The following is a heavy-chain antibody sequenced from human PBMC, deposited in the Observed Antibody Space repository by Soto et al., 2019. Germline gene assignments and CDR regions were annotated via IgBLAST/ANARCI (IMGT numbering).Heavy chain of an antibody. CDR1: GYTLTDLS. J-gene: IGHJ6*02. D-gene: IGHD3-10*01. CDR3: TTDSGGQFDYYGMDV. CDR2: FHPEDGKT. V-gene: IGHV1-24*01. Sequence: QVHLVQSGAEVKKPGASVKVSCKVSGYTLTDLSMHWVRQAPGKGLEWMGRFHPEDGKTIYVQKFLGRFTLTEDTSTDTAYMELRSLRSGDTAVYSCTTDSGGQFDYYGMDVWGQGTAVTVSS.